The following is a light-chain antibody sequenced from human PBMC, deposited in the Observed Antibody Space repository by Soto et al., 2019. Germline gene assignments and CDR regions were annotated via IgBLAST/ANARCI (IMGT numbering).Light chain of an antibody. V-gene: IGLV1-51*01. Sequence: QSALTQPPSVSAAPGQKVTISCSGSSSNIGNQYVSWYQQLPGTAPKLLIYDNDKRPSGIPDRFSGSKSGTSATLAITGLQTGDEADYYCGTWDSSLTARIFGGGTKVTVL. J-gene: IGLJ2*01. CDR1: SSNIGNQY. CDR2: DND. CDR3: GTWDSSLTARI.